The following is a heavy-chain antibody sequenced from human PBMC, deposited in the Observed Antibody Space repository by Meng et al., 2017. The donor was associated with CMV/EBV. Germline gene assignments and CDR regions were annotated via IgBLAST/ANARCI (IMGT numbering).Heavy chain of an antibody. CDR3: ARGKAMRRQLVKRGGGFDY. J-gene: IGHJ4*02. Sequence: SQTLSLTCAVYGGSFSGYYWSWIRQPPGKGLEWIGEINHSGSTNYNPSLKSRVTISVDTSKNQFSLKLSSVTAADTAVYYCARGKAMRRQLVKRGGGFDYWGQGTLVTVSS. D-gene: IGHD6-13*01. CDR1: GGSFSGYY. CDR2: INHSGST. V-gene: IGHV4-34*01.